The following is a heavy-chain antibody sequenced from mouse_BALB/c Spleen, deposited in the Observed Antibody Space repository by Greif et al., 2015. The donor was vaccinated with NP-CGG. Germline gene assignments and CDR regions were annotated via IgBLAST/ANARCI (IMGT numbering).Heavy chain of an antibody. Sequence: EVMLVESGGGLVKPGGSLKLSCAASGFTFSDYYMYWVRQTPEKRLEWVATISDGGSYTYYPDSVKGRFTISRDNAKNNLYLQMSSLKSEDTAMYYCARNRYDDGGAFDYWGQGTTLTVSS. CDR3: ARNRYDDGGAFDY. CDR1: GFTFSDYY. J-gene: IGHJ2*01. CDR2: ISDGGSYT. D-gene: IGHD2-14*01. V-gene: IGHV5-4*02.